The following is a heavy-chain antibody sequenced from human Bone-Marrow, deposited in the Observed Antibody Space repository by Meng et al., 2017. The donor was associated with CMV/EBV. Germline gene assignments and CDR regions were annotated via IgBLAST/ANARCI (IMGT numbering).Heavy chain of an antibody. CDR3: ARKSNRHGDYPDTFDI. D-gene: IGHD4-17*01. Sequence: GESLKISCAASRFTFSSYWMSWVRQAPGKGLEWVANIKQDGSEKYYVDSVKGRFTISRDNAKNSLYLQMNSLRAEDTAVYYCARKSNRHGDYPDTFDIWGQGTMVTVSS. V-gene: IGHV3-7*01. CDR2: IKQDGSEK. J-gene: IGHJ3*02. CDR1: RFTFSSYW.